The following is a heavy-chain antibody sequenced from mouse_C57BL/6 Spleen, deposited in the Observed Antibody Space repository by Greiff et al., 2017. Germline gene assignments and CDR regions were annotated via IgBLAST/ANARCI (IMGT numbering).Heavy chain of an antibody. CDR2: IYPGDGDT. CDR3: ARQTGSGSSPFAY. J-gene: IGHJ3*01. D-gene: IGHD1-1*01. Sequence: QVQLQQSGPELVKPGASVKISCKASGYAFSSSWMNWVKQRPGKGLEWIGRIYPGDGDTNYNGKFKGKATLTADKSSSTAYMQLSSLTSEDSAVYFCARQTGSGSSPFAYWGQGTLVTVSA. V-gene: IGHV1-82*01. CDR1: GYAFSSSW.